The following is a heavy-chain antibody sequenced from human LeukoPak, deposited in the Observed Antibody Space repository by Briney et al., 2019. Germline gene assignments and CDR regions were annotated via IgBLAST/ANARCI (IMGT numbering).Heavy chain of an antibody. CDR3: AKGASSWPSLFDY. J-gene: IGHJ4*02. CDR2: ISWDGART. V-gene: IGHV3-43*01. CDR1: GFSFQDYT. Sequence: GGSLSLSCAASGFSFQDYTMHWVRQAPGQGLKWVSLISWDGARTNYADSLKGRFAISRDNSKNSLYLQMNSLRTEDTALYYCAKGASSWPSLFDYWGQGTLVTVSS. D-gene: IGHD6-13*01.